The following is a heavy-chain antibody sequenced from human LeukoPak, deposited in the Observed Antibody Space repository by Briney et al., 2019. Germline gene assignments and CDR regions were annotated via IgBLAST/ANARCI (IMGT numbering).Heavy chain of an antibody. J-gene: IGHJ4*02. CDR3: VRVGEQWQPYLLGY. Sequence: ASVKVSCKASGYTFTGYYMHWVRQATGQGLEWMGWMNPNSGNTGYAQKFQGRVTMTRNTSISTAYMELSSLRSEDTAVYYCVRVGEQWQPYLLGYWGQGTLVTVSS. V-gene: IGHV1-8*02. CDR1: GYTFTGYY. CDR2: MNPNSGNT. D-gene: IGHD6-19*01.